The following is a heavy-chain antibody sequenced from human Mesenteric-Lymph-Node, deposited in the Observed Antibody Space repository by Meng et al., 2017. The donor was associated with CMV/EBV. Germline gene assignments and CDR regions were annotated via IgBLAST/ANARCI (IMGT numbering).Heavy chain of an antibody. CDR3: ARDYRRGDGSG. CDR2: ITSSSTYI. D-gene: IGHD2-21*02. J-gene: IGHJ4*02. CDR1: GFTFRTYP. Sequence: SCAASGFTFRTYPMNWLRQAPGKGLEWVSSITSSSTYIYYADSAKGRFTISRDNAKNSLYLQMNSLRADDTAVYYCARDYRRGDGSGWGQGTLVTVSS. V-gene: IGHV3-21*01.